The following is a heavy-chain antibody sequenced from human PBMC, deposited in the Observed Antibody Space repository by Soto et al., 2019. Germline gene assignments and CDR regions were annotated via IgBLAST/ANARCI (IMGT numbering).Heavy chain of an antibody. J-gene: IGHJ4*02. CDR2: ISHDGDKE. CDR1: VLTFNIYA. D-gene: IGHD3-16*02. CDR3: VASGLSFDY. Sequence: RGSLLLSCADSVLTFNIYAMHWVRQAPGNGLEWVAVISHDGDKEQYRDSVKGRFTISRDNSKNTLYLQMDILRDEDTAVYYCVASGLSFDYWGKGTRVTVSS. V-gene: IGHV3-30-3*01.